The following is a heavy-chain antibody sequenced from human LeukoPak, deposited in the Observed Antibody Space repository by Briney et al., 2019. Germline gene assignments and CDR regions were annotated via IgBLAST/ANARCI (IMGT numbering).Heavy chain of an antibody. D-gene: IGHD1-20*01. CDR1: GFTFSSYG. J-gene: IGHJ4*02. CDR3: ARGTNWNYFDH. Sequence: GRSLRLSCGASGFTFSSYGMHWVRQAPGKGLEWVAVIWYDGSNKNYAASVKGRFTISRDNSANTLYLQMNSLRGEDTAVYYCARGTNWNYFDHWGQGTPVTVSS. V-gene: IGHV3-33*01. CDR2: IWYDGSNK.